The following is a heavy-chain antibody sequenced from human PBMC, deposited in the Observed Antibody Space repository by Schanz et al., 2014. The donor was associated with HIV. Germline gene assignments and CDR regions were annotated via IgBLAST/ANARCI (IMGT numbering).Heavy chain of an antibody. CDR2: ISYDGSNK. D-gene: IGHD2-8*01. Sequence: QVHLVESGGGVAQPGRSLRLSCAASGFTFSSYGMHWVRQAPGKGLEWVAVISYDGSNKYSADSVKGRFTVSRDKSNNTLYLEMSSLRVEDTAIYYCARATRGIGYCTNGVCYGEDQWGQGTLVTVSS. CDR1: GFTFSSYG. CDR3: ARATRGIGYCTNGVCYGEDQ. V-gene: IGHV3-30*03. J-gene: IGHJ4*02.